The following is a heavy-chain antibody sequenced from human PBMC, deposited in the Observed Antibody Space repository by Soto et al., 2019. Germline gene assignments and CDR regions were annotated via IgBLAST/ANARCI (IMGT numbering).Heavy chain of an antibody. CDR3: ARDPYYDILTGWQNYYYYGMDV. D-gene: IGHD3-9*01. V-gene: IGHV1-46*01. J-gene: IGHJ6*02. CDR1: GYTFTSYY. Sequence: ASVKVSCKASGYTFTSYYMHWVRQAPGQGLEWMGIINPSGGSTSYAQKFQDRVTMTRDTSTSTVYMELSSLRSEDTAVYYCARDPYYDILTGWQNYYYYGMDVWGQGTTVTVSS. CDR2: INPSGGST.